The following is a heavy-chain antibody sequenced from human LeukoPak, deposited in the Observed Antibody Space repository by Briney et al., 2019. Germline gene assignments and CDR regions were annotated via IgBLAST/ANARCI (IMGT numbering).Heavy chain of an antibody. J-gene: IGHJ6*02. Sequence: PGGSLRLSCAASGFVLSDYSIHWVRQGIGKGLDWVSGIGSAGDKYYAGSERGRFTISRDNSKNTLYLQMNSLRAEDTAVYYCAKDPTLLGATTVTAHGYYGMDVWGQGTTVTVSS. V-gene: IGHV3-13*01. CDR2: IGSAGDK. CDR1: GFVLSDYS. CDR3: AKDPTLLGATTVTAHGYYGMDV. D-gene: IGHD4-11*01.